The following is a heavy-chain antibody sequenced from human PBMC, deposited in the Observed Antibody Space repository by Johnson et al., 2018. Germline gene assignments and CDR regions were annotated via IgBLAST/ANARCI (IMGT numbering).Heavy chain of an antibody. CDR1: GFTFSSYG. D-gene: IGHD1-26*01. V-gene: IGHV3-30*18. CDR2: ISYDGSNK. J-gene: IGHJ4*02. Sequence: QVQLVQSGGGVVQPGRSLRLSCAASGFTFSSYGMHWVRQAPGKGLEWVAVISYDGSNKYYADSVKGRFTISRDNSKNTLYLQMNSLRAEDTAVNYCVKEWGRGATPAFDYWGQGTLVTVSS. CDR3: VKEWGRGATPAFDY.